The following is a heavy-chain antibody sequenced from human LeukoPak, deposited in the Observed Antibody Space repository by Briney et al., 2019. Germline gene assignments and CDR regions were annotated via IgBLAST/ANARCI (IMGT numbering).Heavy chain of an antibody. D-gene: IGHD6-13*01. CDR2: IWYDGSNK. J-gene: IGHJ4*02. CDR1: GFTFSIYA. Sequence: GGSLRLSCAASGFTFSIYAMNWVRQAPGKGLEWVAVIWYDGSNKYYADSVKGRFTISRDNSKNTLYLQMNSLRAEDTAVYYCARAPGAAAFDYWGQGTLVTVSS. V-gene: IGHV3-33*08. CDR3: ARAPGAAAFDY.